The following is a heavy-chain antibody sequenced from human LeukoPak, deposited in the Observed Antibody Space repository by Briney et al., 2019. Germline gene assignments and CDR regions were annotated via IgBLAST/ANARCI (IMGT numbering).Heavy chain of an antibody. Sequence: GGSLRLSCAASGFTFSDYYMSWIRQAPGKGLEWVSYISSSGDTMYYADSVKGRFTVSRDNAKNSLYLQMNSLRAEDTAVYYCARVRILSSYYFDYWGQGTLVTVSS. V-gene: IGHV3-11*01. J-gene: IGHJ4*02. CDR1: GFTFSDYY. CDR2: ISSSGDTM. CDR3: ARVRILSSYYFDY. D-gene: IGHD6-6*01.